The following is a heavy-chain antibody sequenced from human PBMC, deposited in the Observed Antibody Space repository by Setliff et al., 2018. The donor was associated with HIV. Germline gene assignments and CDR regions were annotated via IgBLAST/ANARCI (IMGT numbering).Heavy chain of an antibody. CDR3: ATDLWNYGIDS. V-gene: IGHV4-59*01. Sequence: SETLSLTCTVPGGSISNFLWSWIRQPPGKGLEWIGYTYDSGSTNYNPSLKSRVTISVDTSKNYFSLKLTSVTAADTAVYYCATDLWNYGIDSWGQGTLVTVSS. CDR1: GGSISNFL. CDR2: TYDSGST. J-gene: IGHJ5*01. D-gene: IGHD1-7*01.